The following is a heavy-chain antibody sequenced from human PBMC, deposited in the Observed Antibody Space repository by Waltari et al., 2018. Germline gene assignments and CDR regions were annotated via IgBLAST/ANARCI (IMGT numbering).Heavy chain of an antibody. V-gene: IGHV3-11*01. CDR3: ARSVRSPGD. J-gene: IGHJ4*02. Sequence: QVQLVASGGGLVKPGGSLRPSCAASGFTFSDSYMNWIRQAPGKGLEWLSYISDSGSSPYYADSVKGRFTLSRDNAKNSVYLQMNSLRVEDTAVYYCARSVRSPGDWGQGTLVTVSS. CDR1: GFTFSDSY. D-gene: IGHD3-10*02. CDR2: ISDSGSSP.